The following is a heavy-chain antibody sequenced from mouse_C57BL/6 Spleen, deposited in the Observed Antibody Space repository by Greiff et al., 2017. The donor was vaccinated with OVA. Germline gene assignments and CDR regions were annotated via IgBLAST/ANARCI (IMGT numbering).Heavy chain of an antibody. D-gene: IGHD4-1*01. CDR2: ISDGGSYT. V-gene: IGHV5-4*01. CDR3: ARDRRTGTLDY. CDR1: GFTFSSYA. J-gene: IGHJ2*01. Sequence: EVMLVESGGGLVKPGGSLKLSCAASGFTFSSYAMSWVRQTPEKRLEWVATISDGGSYTYYPDNVKGRFTISRDNAKNNLYLQMSHLKSEDTAMYYCARDRRTGTLDYWGKGTTLTVSS.